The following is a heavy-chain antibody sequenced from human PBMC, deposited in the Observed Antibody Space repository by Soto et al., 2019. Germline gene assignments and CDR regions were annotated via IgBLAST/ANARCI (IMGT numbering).Heavy chain of an antibody. V-gene: IGHV4-39*01. J-gene: IGHJ4*02. CDR1: GGSISSSSYY. CDR3: ASYDFWSGYSFDH. Sequence: SETLSLTCTVSGGSISSSSYYWGWIRQPPGKGLEWIGSIYYSGSTYYNPSLKSRVTISVDTSKNQFSLKLSSVTAADTAVYYCASYDFWSGYSFDHWGQGTLVTVSS. CDR2: IYYSGST. D-gene: IGHD3-3*01.